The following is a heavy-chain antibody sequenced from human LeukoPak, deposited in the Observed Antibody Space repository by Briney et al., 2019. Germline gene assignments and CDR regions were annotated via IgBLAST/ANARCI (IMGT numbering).Heavy chain of an antibody. CDR3: ARGSEWSSGVSDY. J-gene: IGHJ4*02. D-gene: IGHD3-3*01. CDR1: GFTFSSCG. Sequence: GGSPRLSCAASGFTFSSCGMNWVRQAPGKGLEWVSSISGSSTDIYYADSVKGRFTISRDNAKNSLYLQMNSLRAEDTAVYYCARGSEWSSGVSDYWGQGTLVTVSS. CDR2: ISGSSTDI. V-gene: IGHV3-21*01.